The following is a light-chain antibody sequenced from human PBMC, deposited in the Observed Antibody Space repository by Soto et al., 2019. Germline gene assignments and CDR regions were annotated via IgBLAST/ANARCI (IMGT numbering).Light chain of an antibody. J-gene: IGKJ1*01. V-gene: IGKV1-5*03. Sequence: DIEITQSPSSLSASVGDRVTISCRASQSISSWLAWYQQKPGKAPKLLIYKASTLESGVPSRFSGSESGTEFTLTVSGLQPDDFATYFCQQYYTYSPWPFGQGTKLEV. CDR1: QSISSW. CDR3: QQYYTYSPWP. CDR2: KAS.